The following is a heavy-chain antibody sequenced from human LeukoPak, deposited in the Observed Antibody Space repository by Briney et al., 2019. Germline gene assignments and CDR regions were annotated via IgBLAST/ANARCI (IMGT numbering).Heavy chain of an antibody. CDR1: GYTLTELS. CDR2: FDPEDGET. Sequence: ASVKVSCKVSGYTLTELSMHWVRQAPGKGLEWMGGFDPEDGETIYAQKFQGRVTMTEDTSTDTAYMELSSLRSEDTAVYYCARVGRVGATYAFDIWGQGTMVTVSS. D-gene: IGHD1-26*01. J-gene: IGHJ3*02. V-gene: IGHV1-24*01. CDR3: ARVGRVGATYAFDI.